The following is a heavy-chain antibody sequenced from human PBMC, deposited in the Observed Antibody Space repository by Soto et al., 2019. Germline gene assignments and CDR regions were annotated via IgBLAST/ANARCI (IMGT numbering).Heavy chain of an antibody. CDR3: CSLTSYYYGMDV. D-gene: IGHD6-13*01. CDR2: IGTAGDT. V-gene: IGHV3-13*01. Sequence: GGSLRLSCAASGFTFSSYDMHWVRQATGKGLEWVSAIGTAGDTYYPGSVKGRFTISRENAKNSLYLQMNSLRAEDTAVYYCCSLTSYYYGMDVWGQGTTVTVSS. CDR1: GFTFSSYD. J-gene: IGHJ6*02.